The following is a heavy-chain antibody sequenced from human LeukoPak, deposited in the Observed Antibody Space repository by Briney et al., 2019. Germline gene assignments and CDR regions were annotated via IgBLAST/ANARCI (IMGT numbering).Heavy chain of an antibody. V-gene: IGHV4-4*07. Sequence: PSETLSLTCTVSGGSISSYYWSWIRQPAGKGLEWIGRIYTSGSTYYNPSLKSRVTISVDTSKNHFSLELSSVTAADTAVYYCARDRGIASTGDTLDYWGPGTLVTVSS. CDR3: ARDRGIASTGDTLDY. CDR1: GGSISSYY. D-gene: IGHD6-13*01. CDR2: IYTSGST. J-gene: IGHJ4*02.